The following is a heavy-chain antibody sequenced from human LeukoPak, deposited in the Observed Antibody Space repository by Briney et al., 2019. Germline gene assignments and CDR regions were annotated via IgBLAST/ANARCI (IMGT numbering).Heavy chain of an antibody. CDR1: GFIFNDYE. D-gene: IGHD3-10*01. J-gene: IGHJ4*02. CDR3: ARDYYGSGSYDYFDY. V-gene: IGHV3-48*03. Sequence: GGSLRLSCVASGFIFNDYEMSSVRQAPGKGLEWVSYVSGSGMSIHYADSVKGRFTISRDNAKNSLYLQMNSLRAEDTAVYYCARDYYGSGSYDYFDYWGQGTLVTVSS. CDR2: VSGSGMSI.